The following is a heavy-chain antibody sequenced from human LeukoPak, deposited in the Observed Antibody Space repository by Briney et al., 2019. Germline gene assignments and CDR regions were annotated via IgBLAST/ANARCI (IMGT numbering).Heavy chain of an antibody. CDR3: ARDGAYNYASGSYYNDHIIDY. CDR1: GYTFTSSY. D-gene: IGHD3-10*01. V-gene: IGHV1-46*01. CDR2: INPSGGTT. J-gene: IGHJ4*02. Sequence: ASVKVSCKASGYTFTSSYIHWVRQAPGQGLEWMGIINPSGGTTIYAQKFQDRVTVTRDTSISTAYMELIRLRSDDTAVYYCARDGAYNYASGSYYNDHIIDYWGQGTLVTVSS.